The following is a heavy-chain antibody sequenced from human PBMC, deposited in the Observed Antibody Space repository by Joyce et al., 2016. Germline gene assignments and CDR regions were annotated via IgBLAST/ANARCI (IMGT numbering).Heavy chain of an antibody. CDR1: GFTFSSYA. J-gene: IGHJ4*02. D-gene: IGHD2-15*01. CDR3: AKLSSAFDY. CDR2: ITSTGAST. V-gene: IGHV3-23*01. Sequence: EVQLLESGGGLVQPGGSLRLSCAASGFTFSSYAMSWVRQAPGKGLEGVSRITSTGASTYAAGSVRGRFTITRDNSKNTLYLQMSSLRAEDTAVYYCAKLSSAFDYWGQGTLVTVSS.